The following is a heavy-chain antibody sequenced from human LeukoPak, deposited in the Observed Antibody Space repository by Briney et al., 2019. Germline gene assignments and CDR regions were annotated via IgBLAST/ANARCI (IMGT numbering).Heavy chain of an antibody. Sequence: GGSLRHSCAASGFTFSSYGMHWVRQAPGKGLEWVAVIWYDGSNKYYADSVKGRFTISRDNSKNTLYLQMNSLRAEDTAVYYCAREHLITMVRGVNLPLDYWGQGTLVTVSS. CDR1: GFTFSSYG. CDR3: AREHLITMVRGVNLPLDY. J-gene: IGHJ4*02. V-gene: IGHV3-33*01. D-gene: IGHD3-10*01. CDR2: IWYDGSNK.